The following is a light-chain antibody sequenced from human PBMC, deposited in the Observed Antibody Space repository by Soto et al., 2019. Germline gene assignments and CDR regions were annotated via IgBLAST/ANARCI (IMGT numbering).Light chain of an antibody. CDR2: AAS. CDR3: QQSYSTPLT. CDR1: QSFSSY. Sequence: DLQMTQSPSSLSASVGDRVTITCRASQSFSSYLNWYQQKPGKAPKLLIYAASSLQSGVPSRFSGSGSGTDFTLTISSLQPEDFATYYCQQSYSTPLTFGGGTKVEIK. V-gene: IGKV1-39*01. J-gene: IGKJ4*01.